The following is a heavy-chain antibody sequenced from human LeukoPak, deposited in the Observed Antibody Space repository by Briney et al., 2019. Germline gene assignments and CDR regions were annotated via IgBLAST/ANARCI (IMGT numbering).Heavy chain of an antibody. J-gene: IGHJ4*02. D-gene: IGHD2-8*01. V-gene: IGHV3-23*01. CDR2: ITDSGGNT. CDR3: ARAGHCTNGICYTADFDY. Sequence: RGSLRLSCTASGFTFSTYAMSWVRQASGKGLEWVSAITDSGGNTYYAAPVKGRFTISRDNSKNTLYLQMNSLRAEDTAAYYCARAGHCTNGICYTADFDYWGQGTLVTVSS. CDR1: GFTFSTYA.